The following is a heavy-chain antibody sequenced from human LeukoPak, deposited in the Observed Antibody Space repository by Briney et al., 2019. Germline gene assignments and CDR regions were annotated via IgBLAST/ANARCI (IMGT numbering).Heavy chain of an antibody. CDR2: IYHSGST. V-gene: IGHV4-30-2*01. CDR1: GGSISSGGYS. CDR3: ARAEWSVIDY. Sequence: SQTLSLTCAVSGGSISSGGYSWSWIRQPPGKGLEWIGYIYHSGSTNYNPSLKSRVTISVDTSKNQFSLKLSSVTAADTAVYYCARAEWSVIDYWGQGTLVTVSS. D-gene: IGHD3-3*01. J-gene: IGHJ4*02.